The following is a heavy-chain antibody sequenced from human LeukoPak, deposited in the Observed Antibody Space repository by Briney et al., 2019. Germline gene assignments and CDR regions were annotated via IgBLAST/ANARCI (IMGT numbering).Heavy chain of an antibody. J-gene: IGHJ5*02. CDR3: ARAIAAAGKGGNWFDP. V-gene: IGHV5-10-1*01. D-gene: IGHD6-13*01. CDR1: GYSFTSYW. CDR2: IDPSDSYT. Sequence: GESLKISCKGSGYSFTSYWISWVRQMPGKGLEWMGRIDPSDSYTNYSPSFQGHVTISADKSISTAYLQWSSLKASDTAMYYCARAIAAAGKGGNWFDPWGQRTLVTVSS.